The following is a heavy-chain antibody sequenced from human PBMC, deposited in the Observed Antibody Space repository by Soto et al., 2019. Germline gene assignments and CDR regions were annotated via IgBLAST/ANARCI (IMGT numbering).Heavy chain of an antibody. Sequence: PGGSLRLSCAASGFTFSSYGMHWVRQAPGKGLEWVAVIWYDGSNKYYADSVKGRFTISRDNSKNTLYLQMNSLRAEDTAVYYCARDLPADGSVGSCTSWFDPRGRGTLVTVSS. J-gene: IGHJ5*02. V-gene: IGHV3-33*01. CDR2: IWYDGSNK. D-gene: IGHD2-15*01. CDR3: ARDLPADGSVGSCTSWFDP. CDR1: GFTFSSYG.